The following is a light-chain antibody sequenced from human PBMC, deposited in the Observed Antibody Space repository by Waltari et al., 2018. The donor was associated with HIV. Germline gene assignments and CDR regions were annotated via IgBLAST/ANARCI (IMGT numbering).Light chain of an antibody. V-gene: IGLV1-47*01. CDR3: ATWDDSLSVVV. CDR2: RNN. J-gene: IGLJ2*01. CDR1: SSNIRSTY. Sequence: QSVLTQPPSASGTPGQRIPTSCSGSSSNIRSTYVSWYQQLPGTAPKLLIYRNNQRPSGVPDRFSGCKSGTSASLAISGLRSEDEADYYCATWDDSLSVVVFGGGTKLTVL.